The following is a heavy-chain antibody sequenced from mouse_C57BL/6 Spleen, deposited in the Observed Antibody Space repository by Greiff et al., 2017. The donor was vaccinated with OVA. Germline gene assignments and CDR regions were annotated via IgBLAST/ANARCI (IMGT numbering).Heavy chain of an antibody. V-gene: IGHV2-2*01. Sequence: VQRVESGPGLVQPSQSLSITCTVSGFSLTSYGVHWVRQSPGKGLEWLGVIWSGGSTDYNAAFISRLSISKDNSKSQVFFKMNSLQADDTAIYYCARTYGSSDYAMDYWGQGTSVTVSS. CDR3: ARTYGSSDYAMDY. CDR2: IWSGGST. J-gene: IGHJ4*01. D-gene: IGHD1-1*01. CDR1: GFSLTSYG.